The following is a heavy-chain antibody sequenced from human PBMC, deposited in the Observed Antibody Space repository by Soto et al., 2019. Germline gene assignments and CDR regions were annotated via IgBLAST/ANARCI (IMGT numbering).Heavy chain of an antibody. D-gene: IGHD3-22*01. CDR1: GGTFSSYA. CDR3: SYYYDSSGYPYYFDY. CDR2: IIPIFGTA. J-gene: IGHJ4*02. Sequence: GASVKVSFKASGGTFSSYAISWVRQAPGQGLEWMGGIIPIFGTANYAQKFQGRVTITADESTSTAYMELSSLRSEDTAVYYCSYYYDSSGYPYYFDYWGQGTLVTVSS. V-gene: IGHV1-69*13.